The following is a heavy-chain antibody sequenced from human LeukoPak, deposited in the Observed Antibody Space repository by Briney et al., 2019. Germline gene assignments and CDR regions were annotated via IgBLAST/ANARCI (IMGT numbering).Heavy chain of an antibody. J-gene: IGHJ4*02. CDR3: ARYSYDSSGYYYFDY. Sequence: ASVKVSCKASGYTFTSYAMHWVRQAPGQRLEWMGWINAGNGNTKYSQKFQGRVTITRDTSASTAYMELSSLRSEDTAVYYCARYSYDSSGYYYFDYWGQGTLVTVSS. V-gene: IGHV1-3*01. CDR1: GYTFTSYA. D-gene: IGHD3-22*01. CDR2: INAGNGNT.